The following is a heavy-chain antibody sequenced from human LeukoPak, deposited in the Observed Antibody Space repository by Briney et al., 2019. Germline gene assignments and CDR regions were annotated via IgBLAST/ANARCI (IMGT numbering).Heavy chain of an antibody. V-gene: IGHV3-7*03. CDR2: IKQDGREK. D-gene: IGHD3-10*01. J-gene: IGHJ4*02. CDR3: ARGEFGELKY. CDR1: GFTFSSYW. Sequence: GGSLRLSCGASGFTFSSYWMSWVRQAPGKGLEWVANIKQDGREKYYVDSVKGRFTISRDNAKNSLYLQMNSLRAEDTAVYYCARGEFGELKYWGQGTPVTVSS.